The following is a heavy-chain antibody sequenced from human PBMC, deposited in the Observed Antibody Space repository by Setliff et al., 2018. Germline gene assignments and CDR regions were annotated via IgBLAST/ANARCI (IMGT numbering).Heavy chain of an antibody. CDR1: GASLSSGSYY. CDR3: AKEYVVISFVRNSHQHYGMDV. Sequence: KASETLSLTCTVSGASLSSGSYYWSWIRQSAGKGLEWIGHIYTNGATSYSPSLKSRVSISADTSKNVLSLRLTSVTAADTAVYYCAKEYVVISFVRNSHQHYGMDVWAQGPRSPSP. V-gene: IGHV4-61*09. D-gene: IGHD2-21*01. J-gene: IGHJ6*02. CDR2: IYTNGAT.